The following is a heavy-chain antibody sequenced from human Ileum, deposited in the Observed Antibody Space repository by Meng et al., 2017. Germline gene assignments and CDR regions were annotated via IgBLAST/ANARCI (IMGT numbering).Heavy chain of an antibody. Sequence: GESLKISCEAAEVTFTTNGMHWVRQAPGKGLEWVSRMTSDGRDTFYADSVKGRFTISRDNAKNTLYLQMNSLRAEDTAVYYCARDGRYYSRDYWVCDPFELWGQGTMVTVSS. CDR2: MTSDGRDT. D-gene: IGHD3-10*01. J-gene: IGHJ3*01. CDR1: EVTFTTNG. CDR3: ARDGRYYSRDYWVCDPFEL. V-gene: IGHV3-74*01.